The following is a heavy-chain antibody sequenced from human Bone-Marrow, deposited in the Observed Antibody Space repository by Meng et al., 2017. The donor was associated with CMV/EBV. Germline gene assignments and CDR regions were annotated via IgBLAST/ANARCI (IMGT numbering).Heavy chain of an antibody. V-gene: IGHV4-34*01. CDR1: GGSFSGYY. CDR3: ARGQLLITIFGVVTNHWFDP. CDR2: INHSGST. D-gene: IGHD3-3*01. Sequence: ESLKISCAVYGGSFSGYYWSWIRQPPGKGLEWIGEINHSGSTNYNPFLKSRVTISVDTSKNQFSLKLSSVTAADTAVYYCARGQLLITIFGVVTNHWFDPWGHGTLVTVSS. J-gene: IGHJ5*02.